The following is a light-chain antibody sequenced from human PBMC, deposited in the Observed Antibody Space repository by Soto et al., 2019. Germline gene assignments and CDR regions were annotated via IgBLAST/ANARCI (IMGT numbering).Light chain of an antibody. J-gene: IGKJ4*01. CDR3: QQYGSSPLT. CDR1: QSVRSNY. CDR2: DAS. V-gene: IGKV3-20*01. Sequence: EIVLTQSPDTLSLSPGERATLSSRASQSVRSNYLAWYQQKPGQAPRFLIYDASSRATGIPDRFSGSGSGTDFTLTISRLEPADFAVYYCQQYGSSPLTFGGGTKVEIK.